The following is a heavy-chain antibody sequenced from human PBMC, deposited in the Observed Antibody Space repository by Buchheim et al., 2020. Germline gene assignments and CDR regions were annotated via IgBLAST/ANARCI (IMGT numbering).Heavy chain of an antibody. Sequence: EVQLVESGEGLVKPGGSLRLSCAASGFDFKNYAMNWVRQAPGKGLEWVSAISGDSSYTHYADSLKGRGSVSRDNAKNSVYLQMGSLKVEDTAVYYCARDHSSGWDGRFEYWSQG. J-gene: IGHJ4*02. CDR3: ARDHSSGWDGRFEY. V-gene: IGHV3-21*02. D-gene: IGHD6-19*01. CDR2: ISGDSSYT. CDR1: GFDFKNYA.